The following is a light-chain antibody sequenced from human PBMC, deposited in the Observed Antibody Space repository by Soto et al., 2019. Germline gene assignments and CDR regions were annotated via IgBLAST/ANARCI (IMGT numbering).Light chain of an antibody. J-gene: IGLJ3*02. CDR1: NSDVGGYNY. CDR2: EVS. CDR3: FSYTTSSTLV. Sequence: QSALTQPASVSGSPGQSITISCTGDNSDVGGYNYVSWYQQQPAKAPKLMIYEVSNRPSGVSHRFSGSKSGNTASLTISGLQAQDEADYYCFSYTTSSTLVFGGGTKLTVL. V-gene: IGLV2-14*01.